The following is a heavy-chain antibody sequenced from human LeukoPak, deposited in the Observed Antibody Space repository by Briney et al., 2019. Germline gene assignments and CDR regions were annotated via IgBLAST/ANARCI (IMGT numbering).Heavy chain of an antibody. CDR2: IKQDGHEK. D-gene: IGHD3-3*02. V-gene: IGHV3-7*01. CDR3: ARDGAFRIYDY. Sequence: GGSLRLSCAASGFTFSSYWMTWVRQAPGKGLEWVASIKQDGHEKYYVDSVKGRFTISRDNARNSLYLQMSSLRADDTAVYYCARDGAFRIYDYWGQGTLVTVSS. CDR1: GFTFSSYW. J-gene: IGHJ4*02.